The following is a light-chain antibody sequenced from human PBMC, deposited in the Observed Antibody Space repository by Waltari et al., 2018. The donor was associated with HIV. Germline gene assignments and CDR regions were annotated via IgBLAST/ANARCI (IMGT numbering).Light chain of an antibody. CDR3: SSYADNYNWV. CDR2: EVN. J-gene: IGLJ3*02. Sequence: QSALSQPPSASESLGQSVTISCTGTSSDVGGNNYVSWYQQHPGKAPKTLIYEVNKRPSGVPDRFSGSKSGNTASLTVSGLQADDEADYYCSSYADNYNWVFGGGTKLTVL. V-gene: IGLV2-8*01. CDR1: SSDVGGNNY.